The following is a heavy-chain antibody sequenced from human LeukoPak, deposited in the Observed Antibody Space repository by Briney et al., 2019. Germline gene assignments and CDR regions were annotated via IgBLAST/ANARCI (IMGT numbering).Heavy chain of an antibody. V-gene: IGHV3-30*04. D-gene: IGHD6-13*01. CDR3: AREAAAGLYYFDY. J-gene: IGHJ4*02. CDR2: ISYDGSNK. CDR1: GFTFSSYA. Sequence: GGSLRLSCAASGFTFSSYAMHWVRQAPGKGLEWVAVISYDGSNKYYADSVKGRFTISRDNSKNTLYLQMNSLRAEDTAVYYCAREAAAGLYYFDYWGQGTLVTVSS.